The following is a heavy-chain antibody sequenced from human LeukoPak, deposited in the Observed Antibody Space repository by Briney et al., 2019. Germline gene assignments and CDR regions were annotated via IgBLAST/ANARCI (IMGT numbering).Heavy chain of an antibody. J-gene: IGHJ3*02. CDR1: GYSISSGYY. D-gene: IGHD6-25*01. V-gene: IGHV4-38-2*02. Sequence: SETLSLTCTVSGYSISSGYYWGWIRQPPGKGLEWIGSIYHSGSTYYNPSLKSRVTMSVDTSKNQFSLKLSSVTAADTAVYYCARGLGYRVAAASFGAFDIWGQGTMVTVSS. CDR3: ARGLGYRVAAASFGAFDI. CDR2: IYHSGST.